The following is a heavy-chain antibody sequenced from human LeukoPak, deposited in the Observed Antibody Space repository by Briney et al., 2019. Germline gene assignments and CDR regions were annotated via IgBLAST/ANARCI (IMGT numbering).Heavy chain of an antibody. Sequence: ESLKISCKGSGYSFTSYWYDWVRQMPAKGLEWMGIIYPGYSDTRYIPSFQGQVTISADKSISTAYLQWSSLKASDTAKYYCARHPHCSCGTCDQEFDYWGQGTLVTVSS. CDR2: IYPGYSDT. V-gene: IGHV5-51*01. CDR3: ARHPHCSCGTCDQEFDY. J-gene: IGHJ4*02. CDR1: GYSFTSYW. D-gene: IGHD2-15*01.